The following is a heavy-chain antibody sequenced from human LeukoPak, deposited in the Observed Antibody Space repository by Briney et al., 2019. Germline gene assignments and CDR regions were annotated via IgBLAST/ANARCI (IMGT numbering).Heavy chain of an antibody. V-gene: IGHV1-18*01. CDR3: ARPGADCGSAGCYTYPYYGLDV. J-gene: IGHJ6*02. CDR2: ISAYNGNT. CDR1: GYSFSGHG. Sequence: ASVKVSCKASGYSFSGHGITWVRQAPGQGLEWMGWISAYNGNTKYAQNLQGIVTMTTDISTSTAYMELRSLRSDDTAVYYCARPGADCGSAGCYTYPYYGLDVWGQGTTVTVSS. D-gene: IGHD2-2*02.